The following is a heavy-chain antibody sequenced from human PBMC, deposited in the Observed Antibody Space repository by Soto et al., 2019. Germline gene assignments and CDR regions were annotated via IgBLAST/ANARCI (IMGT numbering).Heavy chain of an antibody. D-gene: IGHD2-21*01. V-gene: IGHV4-34*01. J-gene: IGHJ4*02. Sequence: QVQLQQWGAGLLKPSETLSLTCAVSGGSFSGHYWSWIRQPPGKGLEWIGELNHSGSTNYNPSLKSRVTIAVDTSQNQLSLTLSSVTAADTAVYFCASVGAMSRSISFDYLGQGTLVTVSS. CDR1: GGSFSGHY. CDR3: ASVGAMSRSISFDY. CDR2: LNHSGST.